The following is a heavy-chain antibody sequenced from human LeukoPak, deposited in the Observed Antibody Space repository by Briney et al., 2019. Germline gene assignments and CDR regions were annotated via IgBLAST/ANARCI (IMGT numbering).Heavy chain of an antibody. CDR1: GGSISTTGYY. V-gene: IGHV4-39*01. CDR3: ASDKGYSNNYFDY. CDR2: IYYSGST. D-gene: IGHD6-13*01. J-gene: IGHJ4*01. Sequence: PSETLSLTCTVSGGSISTTGYYWAWIRQPPGRGLEWIASIYYSGSTYYNSSLKSRVTISVDTSRNQFSLKLSSVTAADTALYYCASDKGYSNNYFDYWGQGTLVTVSS.